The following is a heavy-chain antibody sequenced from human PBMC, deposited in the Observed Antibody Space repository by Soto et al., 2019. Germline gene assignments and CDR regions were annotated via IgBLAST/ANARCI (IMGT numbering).Heavy chain of an antibody. V-gene: IGHV3-23*01. Sequence: EVQLLESGGGLVRPGGSVRLSCAASGFTFGGSAMHWVRQAPGKGLEWVSTITGTGATTYYADSVGGRFTISRDNSKNPRCLHMTRLGAEDTAVYFCAKTLDLPGRLSLRTTFGIVISALDSWCQGTLVTVSS. CDR2: ITGTGATT. CDR3: AKTLDLPGRLSLRTTFGIVISALDS. J-gene: IGHJ4*02. CDR1: GFTFGGSA. D-gene: IGHD3-3*01.